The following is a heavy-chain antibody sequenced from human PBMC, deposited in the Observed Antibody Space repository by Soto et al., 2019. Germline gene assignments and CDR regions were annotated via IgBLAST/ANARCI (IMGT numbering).Heavy chain of an antibody. J-gene: IGHJ6*02. CDR1: GGSISSSNW. Sequence: QVQLQESGPGLVKPSGTLSLTCAVSGGSISSSNWWSWVRQPPGKGLEWIGEIVHNGKTYSNPSLTGRVTMSVDKSKNQFSLHLNSVTAADTAVYYCASRTYAMDVWGQGTTVTVSS. CDR3: ASRTYAMDV. V-gene: IGHV4-4*02. CDR2: IVHNGKT.